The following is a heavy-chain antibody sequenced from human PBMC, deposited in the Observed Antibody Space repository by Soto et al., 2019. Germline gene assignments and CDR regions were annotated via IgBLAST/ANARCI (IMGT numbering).Heavy chain of an antibody. CDR2: ISYEGGNK. D-gene: IGHD1-26*01. V-gene: IGHV3-30*18. CDR3: AKDAGAGGYFDY. Sequence: QVQLVESGGGVVQPGRSLRLSCAASGFTFSNDGMHWVRQAPGKGLEWVAVISYEGGNKYYADSVKGRFTISRDNSKSSLYLQMNSLRPDDTAVYYCAKDAGAGGYFDYWGQGTPVTVSS. CDR1: GFTFSNDG. J-gene: IGHJ4*02.